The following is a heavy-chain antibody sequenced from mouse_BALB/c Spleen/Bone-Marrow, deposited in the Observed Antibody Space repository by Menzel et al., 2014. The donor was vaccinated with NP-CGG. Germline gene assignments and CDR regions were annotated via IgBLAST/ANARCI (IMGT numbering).Heavy chain of an antibody. CDR2: INPSNGRT. Sequence: QVQLQQSGAELAKPGASAKLSCKASGYTFTSYWMHWVKQRPGRGLEWIGEINPSNGRTNYNEKFKTKATLTVDKSSSTAYMQLSSLTSEDSAVYYCARNYGNTDYWGQGTTLTVSS. V-gene: IGHV1S81*02. CDR3: ARNYGNTDY. CDR1: GYTFTSYW. J-gene: IGHJ2*01. D-gene: IGHD2-1*01.